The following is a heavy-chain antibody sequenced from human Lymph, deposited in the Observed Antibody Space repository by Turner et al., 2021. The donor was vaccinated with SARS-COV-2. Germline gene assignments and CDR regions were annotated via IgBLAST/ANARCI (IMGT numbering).Heavy chain of an antibody. J-gene: IGHJ4*02. CDR3: ARDVTGPLSY. CDR1: GGTFSSYA. CDR2: IIPMLDIA. Sequence: QVQLVQSGAEGKKPGSSVKVSCKASGGTFSSYAISWVRQAPGQGLEWMGGIIPMLDIANYAQKFQGRVTITADKSTSTAYMELSSQRSEDTAVYYCARDVTGPLSYWGQGTLVTVS. V-gene: IGHV1-69*10. D-gene: IGHD1-20*01.